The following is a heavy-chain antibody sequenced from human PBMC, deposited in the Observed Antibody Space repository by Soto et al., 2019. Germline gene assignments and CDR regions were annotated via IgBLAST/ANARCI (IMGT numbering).Heavy chain of an antibody. CDR1: GFTFSSYA. CDR3: AKVPRGFYDSSDNWFDP. CDR2: ISGSGGST. J-gene: IGHJ5*02. D-gene: IGHD3-22*01. V-gene: IGHV3-23*01. Sequence: LRLSCAASGFTFSSYAMSWVRQAPGKGLEWVSAISGSGGSTYYADSVKGRFTISRDNSKNTLYLQMNSLRAEDTAVYYCAKVPRGFYDSSDNWFDPWGQGTLVTVSS.